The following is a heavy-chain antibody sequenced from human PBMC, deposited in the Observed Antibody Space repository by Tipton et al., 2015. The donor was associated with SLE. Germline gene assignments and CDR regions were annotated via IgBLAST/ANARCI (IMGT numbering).Heavy chain of an antibody. Sequence: TLSLTCTASGGSISSGSFYWSWIRQPAGKGLEWIGRFYSSGSTKYNPSLKSRVTISVDTSKNQFSLNLTSVTAADTAVYYCANSRVRGVFMADAFDIWGRGTRVTVSS. V-gene: IGHV4-61*02. J-gene: IGHJ3*02. CDR3: ANSRVRGVFMADAFDI. CDR1: GGSISSGSFY. D-gene: IGHD3-10*01. CDR2: FYSSGST.